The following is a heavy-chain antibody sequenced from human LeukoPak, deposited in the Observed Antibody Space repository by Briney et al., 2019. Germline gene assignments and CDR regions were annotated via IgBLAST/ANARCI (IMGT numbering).Heavy chain of an antibody. CDR1: GYTLTHYY. V-gene: IGHV1-2*02. CDR2: MNPNSGDT. Sequence: ASVKVSGKASGYTLTHYYIHWVRQAPGQGLEGLEWMNPNSGDTISAQSLQGRVNMPRETSISPAYMELSRLRFDDTAGYYCARVRRYYYGMDVWGQGTTVTVSS. CDR3: ARVRRYYYGMDV. J-gene: IGHJ6*02.